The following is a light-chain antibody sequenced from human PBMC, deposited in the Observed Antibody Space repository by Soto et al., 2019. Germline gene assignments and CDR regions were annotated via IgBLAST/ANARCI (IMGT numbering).Light chain of an antibody. V-gene: IGLV2-8*01. CDR3: SSYSGTNNYV. J-gene: IGLJ1*01. CDR2: EVT. Sequence: QSALTQPPSASGSPGQSVTISCTGTSSDVGGYNFVSWYQRHPGKAPTLIIYEVTKRPSGVPDRFSGSKSGNTASLTVSGLQAEDEADYYCSSYSGTNNYVFGTGTKVTVL. CDR1: SSDVGGYNF.